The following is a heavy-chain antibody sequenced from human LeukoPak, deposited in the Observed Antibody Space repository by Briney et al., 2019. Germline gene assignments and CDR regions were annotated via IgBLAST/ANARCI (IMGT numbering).Heavy chain of an antibody. CDR1: GFTFSSYR. Sequence: PGGSLRLSCAASGFTFSSYRMHWVRQAPGKGLEWVAVISYDGSNKYYADAVKGRFTISRDNSKNALYLQMNSLRAEDTAVYYCAKDPLFRYSGSLVNYYFDYWGQGTLVTVSS. CDR3: AKDPLFRYSGSLVNYYFDY. V-gene: IGHV3-30*18. J-gene: IGHJ4*02. CDR2: ISYDGSNK. D-gene: IGHD1-26*01.